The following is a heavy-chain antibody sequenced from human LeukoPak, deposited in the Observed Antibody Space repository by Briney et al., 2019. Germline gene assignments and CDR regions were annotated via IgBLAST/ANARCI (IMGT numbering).Heavy chain of an antibody. J-gene: IGHJ3*02. CDR3: ARVLIAAAGMRGAPTAFDI. CDR2: IYYSGST. CDR1: GGSVSSGSYY. V-gene: IGHV4-61*01. D-gene: IGHD6-13*01. Sequence: SETLSLTCAVSGGSVSSGSYYWSWIRQPPGKGLEWIGYIYYSGSTNYNPSLKSRVTISVDTSKNQFSLKLSSVTAADTAVYYCARVLIAAAGMRGAPTAFDIWGQGTMVTVSS.